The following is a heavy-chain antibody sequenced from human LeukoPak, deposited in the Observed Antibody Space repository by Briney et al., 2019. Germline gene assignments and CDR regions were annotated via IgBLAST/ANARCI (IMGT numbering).Heavy chain of an antibody. J-gene: IGHJ4*02. CDR3: AREGSVVVVPAALREFDY. CDR2: MNPNSGNT. CDR1: GYTFTSYD. D-gene: IGHD2-2*02. V-gene: IGHV1-8*01. Sequence: ASVKVSCKASGYTFTSYDINWVRQAPGQGLEWMGWMNPNSGNTGYEQKFQGRVTMTRDTSITTAYMELSSLRSEDTAVYYCAREGSVVVVPAALREFDYWGQGTLVTVSS.